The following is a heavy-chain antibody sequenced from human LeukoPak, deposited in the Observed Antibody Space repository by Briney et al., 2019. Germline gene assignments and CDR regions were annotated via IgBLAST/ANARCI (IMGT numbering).Heavy chain of an antibody. V-gene: IGHV3-53*01. D-gene: IGHD3-16*01. CDR2: IYSGGNT. Sequence: PGGSLKLSCAASGLTVSGNYMTWVRQSPGKGLQWVSIIYSGGNTYYTDSVKGRFTISRDNSNNTLYLQMNSLTAEDTAVYYCARAGYYGLNAFDIWGQGTMVTVSS. CDR3: ARAGYYGLNAFDI. CDR1: GLTVSGNY. J-gene: IGHJ3*02.